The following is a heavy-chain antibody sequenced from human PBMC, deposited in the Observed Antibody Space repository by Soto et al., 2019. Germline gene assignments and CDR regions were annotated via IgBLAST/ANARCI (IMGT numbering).Heavy chain of an antibody. CDR2: ISYDGSNK. V-gene: IGHV3-30*18. CDR3: AKDLTWPNYYYYGMDV. D-gene: IGHD3-16*01. J-gene: IGHJ6*02. CDR1: GFTFSSYG. Sequence: GGSLRLSCAASGFTFSSYGMHWVRQAPGKGLEWVAVISYDGSNKYYADSVKGRFTISRDNSKNTLYLQMNSLRAEDTAVYYCAKDLTWPNYYYYGMDVWGQGTTVTVSS.